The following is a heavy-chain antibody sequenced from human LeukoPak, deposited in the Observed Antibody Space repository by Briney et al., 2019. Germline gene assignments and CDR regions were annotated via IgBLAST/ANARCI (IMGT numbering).Heavy chain of an antibody. CDR1: GFTFSSNW. V-gene: IGHV3-74*01. CDR3: VRDLGGRSGH. J-gene: IGHJ4*02. Sequence: GGSLRLSCAASGFTFSSNWMHWVRQAPGKGLVWVSRINEDGSTTNYADSVEGRSTIFRDNAKNTLYLQMNSLRAEDTAVYYCVRDLGGRSGHWGQGTLVTVSS. CDR2: INEDGSTT. D-gene: IGHD1-26*01.